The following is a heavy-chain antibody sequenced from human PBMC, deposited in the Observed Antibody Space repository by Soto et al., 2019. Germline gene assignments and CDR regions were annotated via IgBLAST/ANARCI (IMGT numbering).Heavy chain of an antibody. J-gene: IGHJ4*02. CDR3: AKTVGATKLEDY. Sequence: EVQLLESGGGLVQPRRSLRLSCSASGFNFTNHVINWVRQAPGKSLEGVSSISNSDEVGFYAESVRGRFLVSRDISTNSVYLQMNYLRVEDTAVYYCAKTVGATKLEDYWGQGTLVTVSS. V-gene: IGHV3-23*01. D-gene: IGHD1-26*01. CDR2: ISNSDEVG. CDR1: GFNFTNHV.